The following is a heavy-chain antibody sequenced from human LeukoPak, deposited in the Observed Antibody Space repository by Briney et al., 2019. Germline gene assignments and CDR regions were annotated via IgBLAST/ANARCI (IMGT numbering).Heavy chain of an antibody. V-gene: IGHV3-23*01. J-gene: IGHJ4*02. Sequence: PGGSLRLSCAASGFDFSSYTMNWVRQAPGRGLEWVSPISGSGGSTYYADSVKGRFTISRDTSSSALYLQMNSLRAEDTAVYYCAKAMVRGGVIQQYFDYWGQGTLVTVSS. D-gene: IGHD3-10*01. CDR3: AKAMVRGGVIQQYFDY. CDR2: ISGSGGST. CDR1: GFDFSSYT.